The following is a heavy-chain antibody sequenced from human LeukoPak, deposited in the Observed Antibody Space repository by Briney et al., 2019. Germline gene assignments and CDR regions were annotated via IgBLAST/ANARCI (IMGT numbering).Heavy chain of an antibody. V-gene: IGHV3-23*01. CDR1: GFTFSSYA. J-gene: IGHJ6*03. CDR3: AKDDVVVPAAIRAYYYYMDV. Sequence: PGGSLRLSCAASGFTFSSYAMSWVRQAPGKGLEWVSAISGSGGSTYYADSVKGRFTISRDNSKNTLYLQMNSLRAEDTAVYYCAKDDVVVPAAIRAYYYYMDVWGKGTTVTVSS. D-gene: IGHD2-2*02. CDR2: ISGSGGST.